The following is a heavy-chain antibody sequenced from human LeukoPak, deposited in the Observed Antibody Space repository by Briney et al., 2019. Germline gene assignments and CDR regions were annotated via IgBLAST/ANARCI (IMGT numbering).Heavy chain of an antibody. CDR3: TREHYDILTGLNWFDP. J-gene: IGHJ5*02. D-gene: IGHD3-9*01. CDR2: IRSKAYGGTT. Sequence: GGSLRLSCTASGFTFGDYAMSWVRQAPGKGLEWVGFIRSKAYGGTTEYAASVKGRFTISRDDSKSIAYPQMNSLKTEDTAVYYCTREHYDILTGLNWFDPWGQGTLVTVSS. CDR1: GFTFGDYA. V-gene: IGHV3-49*04.